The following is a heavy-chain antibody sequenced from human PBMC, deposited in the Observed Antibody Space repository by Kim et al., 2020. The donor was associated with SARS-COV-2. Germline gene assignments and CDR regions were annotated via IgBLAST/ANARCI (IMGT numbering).Heavy chain of an antibody. V-gene: IGHV1-3*01. J-gene: IGHJ4*02. D-gene: IGHD6-19*01. Sequence: KYSQKFQGRVTITRDTSASTAYMELSSLRSEDTAVYYCARVVVAGHFDYWGQGTLVTVSS. CDR3: ARVVVAGHFDY.